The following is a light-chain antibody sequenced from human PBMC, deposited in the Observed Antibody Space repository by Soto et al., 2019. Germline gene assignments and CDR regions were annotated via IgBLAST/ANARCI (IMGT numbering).Light chain of an antibody. CDR3: QSYDSSLSGYV. CDR2: GNS. V-gene: IGLV1-40*01. J-gene: IGLJ1*01. Sequence: QSVLTQPPSVSGAPGQRVTISCTGSSSNIGAGYDVHWYQQLPGTAPKLLIYGNSNRPSGVPDRFSGSKSGTSASLAITGLXAEDEADYYCQSYDSSLSGYVFGTGTRSPS. CDR1: SSNIGAGYD.